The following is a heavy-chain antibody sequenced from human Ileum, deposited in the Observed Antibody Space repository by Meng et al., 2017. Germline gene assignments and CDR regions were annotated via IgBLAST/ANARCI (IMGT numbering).Heavy chain of an antibody. CDR1: GFTFRDYW. CDR2: IKPDESEK. Sequence: GESLKISCAASGFTFRDYWMSWVRQAPGKELEWVANIKPDESEKYYVDSVKGRFTVSRDNAKNSLYLQMNNLRAEDTAVYYCAANSYTYNWGQGTMVTVSS. D-gene: IGHD3-16*01. J-gene: IGHJ4*02. V-gene: IGHV3-7*01. CDR3: AANSYTYN.